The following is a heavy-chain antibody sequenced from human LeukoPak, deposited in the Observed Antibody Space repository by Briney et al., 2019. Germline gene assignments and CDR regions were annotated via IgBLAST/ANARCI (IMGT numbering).Heavy chain of an antibody. CDR2: IIPIFGTS. CDR3: ARTHTARIFDY. J-gene: IGHJ4*02. D-gene: IGHD5-18*01. CDR1: GYTFTGYY. Sequence: SVTVSCKASGYTFTGYYMHWLRQAPGQGLEWMGGIIPIFGTSNYAQKFQGRVTITADKSTSTAYMELSSLRSEDTAVYYCARTHTARIFDYWGQGTLVTVSS. V-gene: IGHV1-69*06.